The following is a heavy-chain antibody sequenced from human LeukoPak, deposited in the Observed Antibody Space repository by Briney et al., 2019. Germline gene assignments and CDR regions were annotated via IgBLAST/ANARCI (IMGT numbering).Heavy chain of an antibody. CDR2: IHTSGST. V-gene: IGHV4-4*07. CDR3: ARRDISSGWSFDY. CDR1: GGSISNYH. D-gene: IGHD6-19*01. Sequence: SETLSLTCTVSGGSISNYHWSWIRQPAGKGLEWIGQIHTSGSTNYNPHLKSRVTMSIDTPENQLSLTIRSVTAADTAVYYCARRDISSGWSFDYWGQGTLVTVSS. J-gene: IGHJ4*02.